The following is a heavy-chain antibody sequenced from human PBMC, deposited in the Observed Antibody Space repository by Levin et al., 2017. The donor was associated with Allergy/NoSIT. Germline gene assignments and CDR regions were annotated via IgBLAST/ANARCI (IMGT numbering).Heavy chain of an antibody. V-gene: IGHV4-34*01. J-gene: IGHJ5*02. Sequence: PSETLSLTCDVYGGSFSGYYWTWIRQPPGKGLEWIGEVNHSGSTNYNPSLKSRVTISIDTSRSHFSLNLTSVTAADTAVYYCARVGTYDVFDPWGQGTLVTVSS. CDR1: GGSFSGYY. CDR3: ARVGTYDVFDP. D-gene: IGHD3-3*01. CDR2: VNHSGST.